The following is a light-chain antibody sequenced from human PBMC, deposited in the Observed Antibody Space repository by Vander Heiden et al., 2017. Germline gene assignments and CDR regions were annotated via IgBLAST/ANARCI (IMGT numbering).Light chain of an antibody. CDR1: SSDVGGYNY. V-gene: IGLV2-14*01. CDR2: EVS. J-gene: IGLJ1*01. CDR3: SSYTSSSTLGRLYV. Sequence: QSALTQPASVSGSPGQSITISCTGTSSDVGGYNYVSWYQQHPGKAPKLRIYEVSNRPSGVSNRFSGSKSGNTASLTISGLQAEDEADYYCSSYTSSSTLGRLYVFGTGTKVTVL.